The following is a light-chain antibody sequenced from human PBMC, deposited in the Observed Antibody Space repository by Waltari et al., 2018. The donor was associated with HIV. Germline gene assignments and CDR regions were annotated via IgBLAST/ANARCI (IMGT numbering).Light chain of an antibody. V-gene: IGLV1-40*01. J-gene: IGLJ2*01. CDR2: GNT. Sequence: QSVLTQPPSVSGAPGQRVTIPCTGSTSNIGAGYDVHWYQQFPGIDPKLLIYGNTNRPSGVPDRVSGSKSGTSASLAITGLQAEDEADYYCQSYDSSLSGSHVVFGGGTKLTVL. CDR3: QSYDSSLSGSHVV. CDR1: TSNIGAGYD.